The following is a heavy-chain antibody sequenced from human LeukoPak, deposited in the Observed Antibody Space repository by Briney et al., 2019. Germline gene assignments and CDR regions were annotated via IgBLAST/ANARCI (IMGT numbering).Heavy chain of an antibody. V-gene: IGHV4-30-2*01. Sequence: NPSQTLSLTCTVSGASISSGGYYWSWIRQPPGKGLEWIGYIYHSGSTYYNPSLKSRVTISVDRSKNQFSLKLSSVTAADTAVYYCARSIADRVHYFDYWGQGTLFTVSS. CDR1: GASISSGGYY. CDR2: IYHSGST. D-gene: IGHD6-6*01. CDR3: ARSIADRVHYFDY. J-gene: IGHJ4*02.